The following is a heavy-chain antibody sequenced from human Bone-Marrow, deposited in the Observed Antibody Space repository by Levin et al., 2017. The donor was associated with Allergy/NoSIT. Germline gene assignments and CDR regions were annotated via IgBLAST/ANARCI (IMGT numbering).Heavy chain of an antibody. D-gene: IGHD6-13*01. CDR3: AKETGGSGWYTVDY. CDR2: IRPTGDRT. Sequence: PGESLKISCAASGFTFSSSAMDWVRQAPGEGLQWVSAIRPTGDRTYYTDSVKGRFTISRDNSRNTVYLQMNNLRAEDTAKYYCAKETGGSGWYTVDYWVRGTLVTVS. J-gene: IGHJ4*02. CDR1: GFTFSSSA. V-gene: IGHV3-23*01.